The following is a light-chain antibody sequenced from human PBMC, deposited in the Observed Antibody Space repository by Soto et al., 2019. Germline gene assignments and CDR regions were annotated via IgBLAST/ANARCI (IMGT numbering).Light chain of an antibody. V-gene: IGKV1-39*01. CDR3: QQSYSTTWT. CDR1: QGISTF. CDR2: AAS. J-gene: IGKJ1*01. Sequence: DIQMTQSPSSLSASVGDRVTITCRASQGISTFLNWYQHKPGKAPKLLIYAASSLQSGVPSRFSGIGSETDFTLTISSLQPEDFATYSCQQSYSTTWTFGQGTKVE.